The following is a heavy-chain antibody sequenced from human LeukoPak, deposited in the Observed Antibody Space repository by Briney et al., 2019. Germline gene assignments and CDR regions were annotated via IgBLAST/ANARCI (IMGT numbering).Heavy chain of an antibody. CDR1: GFTFSDHY. CDR2: IRNKASSYIT. J-gene: IGHJ4*02. D-gene: IGHD4-11*01. Sequence: PGGSLRLSCAASGFTFSDHYMDWARQAPGKGLEWVGRIRNKASSYITEYAASVKGRFTVSRDDSQNSLYLQMNSLRVEDTALYYCARSVPDYTRFDFWGQGALVTVSS. CDR3: ARSVPDYTRFDF. V-gene: IGHV3-72*01.